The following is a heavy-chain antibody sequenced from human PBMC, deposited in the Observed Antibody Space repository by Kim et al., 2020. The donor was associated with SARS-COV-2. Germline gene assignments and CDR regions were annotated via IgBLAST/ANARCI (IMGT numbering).Heavy chain of an antibody. V-gene: IGHV2-5*01. J-gene: IGHJ6*02. D-gene: IGHD2-8*01. Sequence: SGPTLVNPTQTLTLTCSFSGFSLTPDRLVGVTWVRQPPGKAPEWLALIYGNDEKRFNPFLKSRLTIAKDTTENRVVLTLTNADPVDSGTYYCAHDSPGLYGFDVWGQGTTVTVSS. CDR1: GFSLTPDRLVG. CDR2: IYGNDEK. CDR3: AHDSPGLYGFDV.